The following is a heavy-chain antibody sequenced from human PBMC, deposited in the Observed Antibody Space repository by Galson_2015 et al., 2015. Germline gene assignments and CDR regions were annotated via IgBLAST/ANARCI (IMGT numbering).Heavy chain of an antibody. J-gene: IGHJ6*02. CDR3: ARSSPDIAKRRPHYYYGMDV. CDR1: GFTFSSYA. CDR2: ISYDGSNK. Sequence: SLRLSCAASGFTFSSYAMHWVRQAPGKGLEWVAVISYDGSNKYYADSVKGRFTISRDNSKNTLYLQMNSLRAEDTAVYYCARSSPDIAKRRPHYYYGMDVWGQGTTVTVSS. V-gene: IGHV3-30-3*01. D-gene: IGHD1-1*01.